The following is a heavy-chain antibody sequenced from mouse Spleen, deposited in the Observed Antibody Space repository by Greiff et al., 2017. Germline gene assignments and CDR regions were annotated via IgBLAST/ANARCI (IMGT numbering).Heavy chain of an antibody. CDR2: ISYSGST. V-gene: IGHV3-2*02. J-gene: IGHJ1*01. Sequence: VQLQQSGPGLVKPSQSLSLTCTVTGYSITSDYAWNWIRQFPGNKLEWMGYISYSGSTSYNPSLKSRISITRDTSKNQFFLQLNSVTTEDTATYYCARGGGWYFDVWGAGTTVTVSS. CDR3: ARGGGWYFDV. CDR1: GYSITSDYA.